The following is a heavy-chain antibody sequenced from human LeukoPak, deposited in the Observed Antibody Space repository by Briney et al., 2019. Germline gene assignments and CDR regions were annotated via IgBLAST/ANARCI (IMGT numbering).Heavy chain of an antibody. Sequence: ASVKVSCKASGYTFTGYYIHWVRQAPGQGLEWMGWINPNSGGTNYAQKFQGWVTMTRDTSISTAYMELSRLRSDDTAVYYCARDGCSSTSCFDYGNWFDPWGQGTLVTVSS. J-gene: IGHJ5*02. CDR1: GYTFTGYY. CDR2: INPNSGGT. V-gene: IGHV1-2*04. CDR3: ARDGCSSTSCFDYGNWFDP. D-gene: IGHD2-2*01.